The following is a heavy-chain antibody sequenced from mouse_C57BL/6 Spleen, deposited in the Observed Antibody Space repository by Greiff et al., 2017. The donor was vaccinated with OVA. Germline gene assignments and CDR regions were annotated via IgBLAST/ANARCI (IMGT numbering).Heavy chain of an antibody. D-gene: IGHD2-5*01. Sequence: EVQLQQSGPELVKPGASVKISCKASGYTFTEYYMNWVKQSHGKSLEWIGDINPNNGGTSYNQKFKGKATLTVDKSSSTAYMELRSLTSEDSAVYYCARTDSNYLYAMDYWGQGTSVTVSS. CDR1: GYTFTEYY. V-gene: IGHV1-26*01. CDR2: INPNNGGT. CDR3: ARTDSNYLYAMDY. J-gene: IGHJ4*01.